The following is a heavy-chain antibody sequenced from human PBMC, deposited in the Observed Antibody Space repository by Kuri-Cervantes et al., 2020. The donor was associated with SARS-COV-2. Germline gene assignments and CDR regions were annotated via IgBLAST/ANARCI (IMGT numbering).Heavy chain of an antibody. CDR1: GFTVSRPY. D-gene: IGHD3-9*01. CDR2: IYSGGST. CDR3: AKRAGYYDILTGLNYFDY. Sequence: GESLPISFAASGFTVSRPYLSWVRHAPGKGLEWVSVIYSGGSTYYADSVKGRFTISRDNSKNTLYLQMNSLRAEDTAVYYCAKRAGYYDILTGLNYFDYWGQGTLVTVSS. V-gene: IGHV3-53*05. J-gene: IGHJ4*02.